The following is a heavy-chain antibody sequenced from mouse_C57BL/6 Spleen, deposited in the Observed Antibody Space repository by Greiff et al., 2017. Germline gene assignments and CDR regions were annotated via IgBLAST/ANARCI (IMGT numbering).Heavy chain of an antibody. V-gene: IGHV1-4*01. J-gene: IGHJ3*01. CDR2: INPSSGYT. Sequence: VQLQESGAELARPGASVKMSCKASGYTFTSYTMHWVKQRPGQGLEWIGYINPSSGYTKYNQKFKDKATLTADKSSSTAYMQRSSLTSEDSAVYYCARSGYSNYGFAYWGQGTLVTVSA. CDR1: GYTFTSYT. CDR3: ARSGYSNYGFAY. D-gene: IGHD2-5*01.